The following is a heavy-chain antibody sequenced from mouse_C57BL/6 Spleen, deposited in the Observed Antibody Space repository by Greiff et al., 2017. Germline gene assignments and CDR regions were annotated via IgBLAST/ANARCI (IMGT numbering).Heavy chain of an antibody. CDR2: IYPGSGRT. CDR3: ARWGQLRSLAMDY. D-gene: IGHD3-2*02. V-gene: IGHV1-55*01. CDR1: GYTFTSYW. Sequence: QVQLQQPGAELVKPGASVKMSCKASGYTFTSYWITWVKQRPGQGLEWIGDIYPGSGRTNYNEKLKSKATLTVDTSSRTASMQLSSLTSEDSAVYYCARWGQLRSLAMDYWGQGTSVTVSS. J-gene: IGHJ4*01.